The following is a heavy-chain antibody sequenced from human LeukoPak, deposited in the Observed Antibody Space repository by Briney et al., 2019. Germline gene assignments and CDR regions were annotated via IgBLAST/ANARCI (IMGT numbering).Heavy chain of an antibody. CDR3: ARFIVGATTDYYYGMDV. D-gene: IGHD1-26*01. J-gene: IGHJ6*02. Sequence: ASVKVSCKASGYTFTGYYMHWVRQAPGQGLEWMGWINPNSGGTNYAQKFRGRVTMTRDTSISTAYMELSRLRSDDTAVYYCARFIVGATTDYYYGMDVWGQGTTVTVSS. CDR1: GYTFTGYY. V-gene: IGHV1-2*02. CDR2: INPNSGGT.